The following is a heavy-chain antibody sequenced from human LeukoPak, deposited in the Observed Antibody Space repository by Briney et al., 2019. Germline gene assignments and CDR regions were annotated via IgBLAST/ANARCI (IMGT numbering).Heavy chain of an antibody. CDR2: IYPGDSDT. CDR1: GYSFTSYW. V-gene: IGHV5-51*01. CDR3: ARPYSAGWYPFDY. D-gene: IGHD6-19*01. Sequence: GESLKISCKVSGYSFTSYWIGWVRQMPGKGLEWMGIIYPGDSDTRYGPSFQGQVTISADKSSSSTYLQWSTLKASDTAMYYCARPYSAGWYPFDYWGEGTLVTVSS. J-gene: IGHJ4*02.